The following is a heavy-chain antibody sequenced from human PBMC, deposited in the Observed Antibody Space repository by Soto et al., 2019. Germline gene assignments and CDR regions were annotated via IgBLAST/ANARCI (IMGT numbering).Heavy chain of an antibody. CDR2: IYSSGIT. Sequence: QVQLQESGQGLVKPSETLSLTCTVSGGSINSYHWNWIRQPAGKGLEWIGRIYSSGITNYNPSLKTRVTMSVDTSKNQFSLRLRSVTAADTAVYYCARDPGSSSWYGRFNYWGQGIQVTVSS. CDR1: GGSINSYH. J-gene: IGHJ4*02. V-gene: IGHV4-4*07. CDR3: ARDPGSSSWYGRFNY. D-gene: IGHD6-13*01.